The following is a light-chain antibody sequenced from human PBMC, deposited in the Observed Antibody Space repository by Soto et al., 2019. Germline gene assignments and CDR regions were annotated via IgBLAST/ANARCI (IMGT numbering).Light chain of an antibody. CDR1: QSVGSS. J-gene: IGKJ3*01. V-gene: IGKV3-11*01. Sequence: DIVLTQSPDTLPLSPGERATLSCRASQSVGSSLAWYQRKPGQAPRLLIYVASNRATGIPARFSGSGSGTDFTLTISSLEPEDFAVYYCQQRSNWPLEVTFGPGTKVDIK. CDR3: QQRSNWPLEVT. CDR2: VAS.